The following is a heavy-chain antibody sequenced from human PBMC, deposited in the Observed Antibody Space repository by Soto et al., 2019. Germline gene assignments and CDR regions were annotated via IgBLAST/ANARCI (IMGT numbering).Heavy chain of an antibody. J-gene: IGHJ6*02. D-gene: IGHD6-19*01. V-gene: IGHV1-18*04. CDR2: ISTYTGDT. CDR3: ARRTPLTVAGAYYYYYYGMDV. Sequence: RASVKVSCKASGYTFTSYGISWVRQAPGRGLEWMGWISTYTGDTNYAQNLQGRVTMTTDTSTNTAYMELRSLRSDDTAVYYCARRTPLTVAGAYYYYYYGMDVWGQGTTVTVSS. CDR1: GYTFTSYG.